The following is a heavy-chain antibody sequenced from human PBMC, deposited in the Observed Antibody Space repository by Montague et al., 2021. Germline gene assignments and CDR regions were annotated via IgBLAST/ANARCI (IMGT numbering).Heavy chain of an antibody. CDR1: GAYISSYY. Sequence: SETLSLTCAVYGAYISSYYWFWIRQPPGKGLEWIGDIAYTGDTNYNLSLKSRITMSVSTSKSQFSLRLSFVTAAATAVYYCACWMHWGQGKLVTVSS. V-gene: IGHV4-59*01. CDR2: IAYTGDT. D-gene: IGHD2-2*03. J-gene: IGHJ4*02. CDR3: ACWMH.